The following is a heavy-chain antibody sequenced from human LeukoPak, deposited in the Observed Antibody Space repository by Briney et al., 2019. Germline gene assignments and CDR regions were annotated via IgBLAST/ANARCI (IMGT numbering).Heavy chain of an antibody. D-gene: IGHD1-1*01. CDR3: ARDDNWAFDH. V-gene: IGHV3-21*05. CDR2: ISRTNEI. J-gene: IGHJ4*02. CDR1: GFTFSRYA. Sequence: GGSLRLSCTASGFTFSRYALNWVRQAPGKGLEWVSYISRTNEIHDADSVKGQFTISRDDAKNSLYLQMNSLRVDDTAVYYCARDDNWAFDHWGQGTLVTVSS.